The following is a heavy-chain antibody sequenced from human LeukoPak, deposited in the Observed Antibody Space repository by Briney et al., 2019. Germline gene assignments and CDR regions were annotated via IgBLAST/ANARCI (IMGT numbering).Heavy chain of an antibody. CDR3: TNVEMATISLDY. J-gene: IGHJ4*02. CDR2: ISSSGSTI. D-gene: IGHD5-24*01. V-gene: IGHV3-48*03. CDR1: GFTFSSYE. Sequence: GGSLRLSCAASGFTFSSYEMNWVRQAPGKGLEWVSYISSSGSTIYYADSVKGRFTISRDDSKSIAYLQMNSLKTEDTAVYYCTNVEMATISLDYWGQGTLVTVSS.